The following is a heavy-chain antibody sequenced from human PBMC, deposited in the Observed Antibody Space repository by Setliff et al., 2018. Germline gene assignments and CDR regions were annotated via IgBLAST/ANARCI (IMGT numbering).Heavy chain of an antibody. CDR3: ARESATLGEFPLYYFDY. D-gene: IGHD3-10*01. Sequence: SETLSLTCTISGGSINSGGFYWSWLRQPAGKRLEWIGHFYSSGATDYNLSLKSRVTISLDTSKNQFSLKLTSVTAADTAVYFCARESATLGEFPLYYFDYWGQGIPVTVSS. J-gene: IGHJ4*02. V-gene: IGHV4-61*09. CDR2: FYSSGAT. CDR1: GGSINSGGFY.